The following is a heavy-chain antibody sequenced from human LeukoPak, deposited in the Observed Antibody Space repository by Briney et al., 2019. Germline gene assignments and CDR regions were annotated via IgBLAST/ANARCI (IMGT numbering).Heavy chain of an antibody. Sequence: PGGSLRLSCAASGFTFSSYSTNCVRRAPGGGLGWVSSISSSSSYIYYADSVQGRFTISRDNAKISLYLQMNSLRAEDTAVYYCAREGIAVAGAFDYWGQGTLVTVSS. J-gene: IGHJ4*02. CDR1: GFTFSSYS. CDR3: AREGIAVAGAFDY. V-gene: IGHV3-21*01. D-gene: IGHD6-19*01. CDR2: ISSSSSYI.